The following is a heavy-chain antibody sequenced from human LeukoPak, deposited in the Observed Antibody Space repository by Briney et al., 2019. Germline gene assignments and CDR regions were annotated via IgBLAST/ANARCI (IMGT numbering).Heavy chain of an antibody. CDR1: GFTFSSYS. Sequence: GGSLRLSCAASGFTFSSYSMNWVRQAPGKGLEWVSSISSSSSYIYYADSVKGRFTISRDNAKNSLYLQTNGLRAEDTAVYYCARTIAAAGTTAFDIWGQGTMVTVSS. CDR3: ARTIAAAGTTAFDI. J-gene: IGHJ3*02. D-gene: IGHD6-13*01. CDR2: ISSSSSYI. V-gene: IGHV3-21*01.